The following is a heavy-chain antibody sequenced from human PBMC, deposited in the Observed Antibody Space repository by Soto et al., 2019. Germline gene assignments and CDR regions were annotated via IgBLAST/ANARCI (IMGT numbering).Heavy chain of an antibody. J-gene: IGHJ4*02. Sequence: GASVKVSCKASGYTFTSYFISWVRQAPGQGLEWVGWISANNGNTKYTQKLQGRVTMTTDTSTSTAYMELRSLRSDDTAVYYCASDAAVGLLDYWGQGTLVTVSS. CDR2: ISANNGNT. CDR1: GYTFTSYF. V-gene: IGHV1-18*01. D-gene: IGHD1-26*01. CDR3: ASDAAVGLLDY.